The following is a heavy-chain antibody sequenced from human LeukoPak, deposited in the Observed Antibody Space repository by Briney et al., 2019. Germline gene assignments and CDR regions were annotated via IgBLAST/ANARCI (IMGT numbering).Heavy chain of an antibody. CDR1: GYTFTNYY. CDR3: ARDPSKYCSSTSCYGAYYYMDV. CDR2: INPNSGGT. J-gene: IGHJ6*03. Sequence: ASVKVSRKASGYTFTNYYMHWVRQAPGQGLEWMGWINPNSGGTNYAQKFQGRVTMTRDTSISTAYMELSRLRSDDTAAYNCARDPSKYCSSTSCYGAYYYMDVWGKGTTVTVSS. V-gene: IGHV1-2*02. D-gene: IGHD2-2*01.